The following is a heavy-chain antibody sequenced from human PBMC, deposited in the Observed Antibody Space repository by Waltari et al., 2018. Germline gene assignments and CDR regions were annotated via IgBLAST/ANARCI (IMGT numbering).Heavy chain of an antibody. CDR3: AVRNYYDSSGYYEDY. Sequence: QVQLQESGPGLVKPSETLSLTCTVSGGSISSYYWSWIRQTPGKGLEWIGYIYYSGSTNYNPSLKSRVTISVDTSKNQFSLKLSSVTAADTAVYYCAVRNYYDSSGYYEDYWGQGTLVTVSS. D-gene: IGHD3-22*01. V-gene: IGHV4-59*01. CDR2: IYYSGST. J-gene: IGHJ4*02. CDR1: GGSISSYY.